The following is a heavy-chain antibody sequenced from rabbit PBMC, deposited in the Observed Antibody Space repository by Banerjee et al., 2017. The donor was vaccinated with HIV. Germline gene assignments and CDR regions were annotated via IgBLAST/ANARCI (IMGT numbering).Heavy chain of an antibody. CDR3: ARDAGYAGSAYEFSL. J-gene: IGHJ4*01. CDR2: IVTDSGRT. V-gene: IGHV1S40*01. CDR1: GFSFSSRYY. Sequence: QSLEESGGDLVKPGASLTLTCTASGFSFSSRYYIYWVRQAPGKGLEWIGCIVTDSGRTWYANWVNGRFTISKTSSTTVTLQMTSLTAADTATYFCARDAGYAGSAYEFSLWGPGTLVTVS. D-gene: IGHD4-2*01.